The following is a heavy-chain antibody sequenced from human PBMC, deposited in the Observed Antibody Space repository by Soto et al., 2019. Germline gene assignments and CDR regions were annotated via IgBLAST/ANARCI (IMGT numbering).Heavy chain of an antibody. CDR1: GGSVSSGSYY. V-gene: IGHV4-61*01. Sequence: QVQLQESGPGLVKPSETLSLTCTVSGGSVSSGSYYGSWIRQPPGKGLEWIGYIYYSGGTNYNPSLKSRVTISVDTSKNQFSLKLSSVTAADTAVYYCARDLQGPLDYWGQGTLVTVSS. J-gene: IGHJ4*02. CDR3: ARDLQGPLDY. CDR2: IYYSGGT.